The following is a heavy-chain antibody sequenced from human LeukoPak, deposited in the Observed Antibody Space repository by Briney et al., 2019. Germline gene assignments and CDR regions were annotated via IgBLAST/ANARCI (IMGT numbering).Heavy chain of an antibody. J-gene: IGHJ2*01. V-gene: IGHV3-23*01. CDR1: GFTFNSYA. CDR3: ANDRGAIRGWFFDL. CDR2: ISDSGGGT. Sequence: GESLRLSCAASGFTFNSYAMSWVRQAPGKGLEWVSRISDSGGGTYFADSVKGRFTISRDNSKNILYLQMNSLRAEDTAVYYCANDRGAIRGWFFDLWGRGTLVSVSS. D-gene: IGHD2-2*01.